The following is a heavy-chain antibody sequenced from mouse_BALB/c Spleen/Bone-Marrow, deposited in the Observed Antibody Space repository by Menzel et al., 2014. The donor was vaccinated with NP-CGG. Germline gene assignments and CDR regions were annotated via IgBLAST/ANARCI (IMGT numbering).Heavy chain of an antibody. CDR3: ARRDYGSSFYAMDY. D-gene: IGHD1-1*01. CDR1: GYSFTSYY. Sequence: VQLKESGPELMKPGASVKISCKASGYSFTSYYMHWVKQSHGKSLEWIGYIDPFNGGTSYNQKFKGKATLTVDKSSSTAYTHLSSLTSEDSAVYYCARRDYGSSFYAMDYWGQGTSVTVSS. J-gene: IGHJ4*01. CDR2: IDPFNGGT. V-gene: IGHV1S135*01.